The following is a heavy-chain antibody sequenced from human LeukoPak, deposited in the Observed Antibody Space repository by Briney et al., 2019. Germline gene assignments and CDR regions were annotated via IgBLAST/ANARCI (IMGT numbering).Heavy chain of an antibody. CDR1: GYTFTSYD. V-gene: IGHV1-8*01. J-gene: IGHJ4*02. Sequence: ASVKVSCKASGYTFTSYDINWVRQATGQGLEWVGWMNPNSGNTGYAQKFQGRVTMTRNTSISTAYMELSSLRSEDTAVYYCARPHSSWYSFDYWGQGTLVTVSS. CDR2: MNPNSGNT. D-gene: IGHD6-13*01. CDR3: ARPHSSWYSFDY.